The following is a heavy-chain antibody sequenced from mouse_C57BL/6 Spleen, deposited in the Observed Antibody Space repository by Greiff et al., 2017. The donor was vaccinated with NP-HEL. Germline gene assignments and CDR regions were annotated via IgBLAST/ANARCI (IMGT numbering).Heavy chain of an antibody. CDR3: ASGDGYAMDY. J-gene: IGHJ4*01. V-gene: IGHV1-80*01. CDR2: IYPGDGDT. Sequence: VKLMESGAELVKPGASVKISCKASGYAFSSYWMNWVKQRPGKGLEWIGQIYPGDGDTNYNGKFKGKATLTADKSSSTAYMQLSSLTSEDSAVYFCASGDGYAMDYWGQGTSVTVSS. D-gene: IGHD2-3*01. CDR1: GYAFSSYW.